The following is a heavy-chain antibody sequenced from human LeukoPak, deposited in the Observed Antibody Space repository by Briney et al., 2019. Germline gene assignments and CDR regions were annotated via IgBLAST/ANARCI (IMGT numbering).Heavy chain of an antibody. V-gene: IGHV3-30*02. CDR2: IRFDGSNE. CDR3: ARANPIDY. CDR1: GFTFSSYG. J-gene: IGHJ4*02. D-gene: IGHD1-14*01. Sequence: GGSLRLSCVASGFTFSSYGMHWVHQAPGKGLEWVALIRFDGSNEYYAESVKGRFAISRDNSKNTLYLQMNSLRGEDTAVYYCARANPIDYWGQGTLVTVSS.